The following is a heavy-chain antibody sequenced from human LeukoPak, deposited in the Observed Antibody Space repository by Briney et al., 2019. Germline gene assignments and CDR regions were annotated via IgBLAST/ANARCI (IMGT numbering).Heavy chain of an antibody. CDR1: GASVSSHY. CDR3: ARPSPSGSIDY. CDR2: VYYSAST. Sequence: SETLSLTCTISGASVSSHYWSWIRQPPGRGLEWIGYVYYSASTNYNPSLTSRVTISKDTSKNQFSLRLRSVTAADTAVYYCARPSPSGSIDYWGQGTLVTVSS. J-gene: IGHJ4*02. D-gene: IGHD3-22*01. V-gene: IGHV4-59*08.